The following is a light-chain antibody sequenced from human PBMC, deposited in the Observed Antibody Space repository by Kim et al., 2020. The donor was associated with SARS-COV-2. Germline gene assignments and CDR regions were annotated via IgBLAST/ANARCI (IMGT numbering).Light chain of an antibody. Sequence: NFMLTQPHSVSESPGKTITISCTRSSGSIASNYVQWYQQRPGSAPTPVIYEDNQRPSGVPGRFSGSVDSSSNSASLTISGLKTEDEADYYCQSYENNFWVFGGGTKLTVL. J-gene: IGLJ3*02. CDR1: SGSIASNY. V-gene: IGLV6-57*03. CDR3: QSYENNFWV. CDR2: EDN.